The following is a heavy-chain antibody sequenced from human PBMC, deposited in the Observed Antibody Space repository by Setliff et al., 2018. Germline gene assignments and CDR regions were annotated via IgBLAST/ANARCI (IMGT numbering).Heavy chain of an antibody. V-gene: IGHV1-2*02. CDR1: GYTFTGYY. Sequence: ASVKVSCKASGYTFTGYYMHWIRQAPGQGLEWVGWINPNSGVTNYPQKFQGRVTMTRDTSISTAYMELSSLRSDDTAVYYCARVATLIRGVTVNWFDPWGQGTLVTVSS. J-gene: IGHJ5*02. CDR3: ARVATLIRGVTVNWFDP. CDR2: INPNSGVT. D-gene: IGHD3-10*01.